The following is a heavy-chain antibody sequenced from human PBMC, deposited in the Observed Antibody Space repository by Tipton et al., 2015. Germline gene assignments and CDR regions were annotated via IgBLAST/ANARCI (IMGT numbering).Heavy chain of an antibody. CDR1: GDSLSRGTYY. CDR2: IYYSATT. J-gene: IGHJ4*02. CDR3: ARSGDTYFDY. V-gene: IGHV4-31*03. D-gene: IGHD5-18*01. Sequence: TLSLTCSVSGDSLSRGTYYSTWIRQHPGKGLEWIGYIYYSATTYYNPSLKSRLTISLDRSKSHFSLQLSSVTAADTAVYYCARSGDTYFDYWGQGTLVTVSS.